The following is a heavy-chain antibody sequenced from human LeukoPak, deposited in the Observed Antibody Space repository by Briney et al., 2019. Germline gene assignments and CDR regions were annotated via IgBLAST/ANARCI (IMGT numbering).Heavy chain of an antibody. J-gene: IGHJ6*03. Sequence: GRSLRLSCVASGFTFTGHSMHWVRQAPGKGLEWVAFIRYDGSNKYYADSVKGRFTISRDNSRNTLYLQMNSLRAEDTAVYYCAKAARGLWFGVNYYYYMDVWGKGTTVTISS. CDR3: AKAARGLWFGVNYYYYMDV. V-gene: IGHV3-30*02. CDR1: GFTFTGHS. D-gene: IGHD3-10*01. CDR2: IRYDGSNK.